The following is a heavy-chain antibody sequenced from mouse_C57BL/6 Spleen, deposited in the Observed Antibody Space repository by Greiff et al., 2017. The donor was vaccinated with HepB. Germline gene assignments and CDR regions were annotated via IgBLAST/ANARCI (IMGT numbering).Heavy chain of an antibody. CDR3: ARPLTTVVATNWYFDV. CDR1: GYAFSSYW. V-gene: IGHV1-80*01. J-gene: IGHJ1*03. Sequence: QVQLQQSGAELVKPGASVKISCKASGYAFSSYWMNWVKQRPGKGLEWIGQIYPGDGDTNYNGKFKGKATLTADKSSSTAYMQLSSLTSEDSAVYFCARPLTTVVATNWYFDVWGTGTTVTVSS. D-gene: IGHD1-1*01. CDR2: IYPGDGDT.